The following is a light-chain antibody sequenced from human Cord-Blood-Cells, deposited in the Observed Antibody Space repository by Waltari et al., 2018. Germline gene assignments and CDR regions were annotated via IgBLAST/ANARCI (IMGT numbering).Light chain of an antibody. CDR2: DAS. Sequence: DIQMTHSPSTLSASVGDRVTITCRASQSISSWLAWYQQKPGKGPKLLIYDASSLESGVPSRFSGSGSGTEFTLTISSLQPDDFATYYCQQYNSYSWTFGQGTKVEIK. CDR1: QSISSW. CDR3: QQYNSYSWT. V-gene: IGKV1-5*01. J-gene: IGKJ1*01.